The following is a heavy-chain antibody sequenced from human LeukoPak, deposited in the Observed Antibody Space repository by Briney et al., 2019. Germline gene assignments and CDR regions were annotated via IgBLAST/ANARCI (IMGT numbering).Heavy chain of an antibody. D-gene: IGHD2-2*01. Sequence: ASVKVSCKASGYTFTSYDINWVRQATGQGLEWMVWMNPNSGNTGYAQKFQGRVTMTRNTSISTAYMELSSLRSEDTAVYYCARVGQQLLSLLGWTKIYYYYMDVWGKGTTVTISS. CDR3: ARVGQQLLSLLGWTKIYYYYMDV. CDR1: GYTFTSYD. J-gene: IGHJ6*03. V-gene: IGHV1-8*01. CDR2: MNPNSGNT.